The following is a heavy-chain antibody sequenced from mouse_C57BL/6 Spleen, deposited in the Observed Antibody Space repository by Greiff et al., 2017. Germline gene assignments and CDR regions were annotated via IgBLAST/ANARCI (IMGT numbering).Heavy chain of an antibody. Sequence: VQLQQSGAELVKPGASVKISCKASGYAFSSYWMNWVKQRPGKGLEWIGQIYPGDGDTNYNGKFKGKATLTADKSSSTAYMQLSSLTSEDSAVYFCAREPYYYGSSAWFAYWGQGTLVTVSA. D-gene: IGHD1-1*01. CDR3: AREPYYYGSSAWFAY. CDR1: GYAFSSYW. J-gene: IGHJ3*01. CDR2: IYPGDGDT. V-gene: IGHV1-80*01.